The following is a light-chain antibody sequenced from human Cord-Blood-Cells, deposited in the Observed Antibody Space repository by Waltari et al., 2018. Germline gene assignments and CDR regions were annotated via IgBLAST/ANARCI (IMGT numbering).Light chain of an antibody. Sequence: DIQMTQSPSSLSASVGDRVTITCQASQDISNYLNWYQQKPGKAPKLLIYDASNLETEVPSRFSGSGSGTDFTCTISSLQPEDIATYYCQQYDNLPFTFGPGTKVDIK. CDR1: QDISNY. CDR2: DAS. CDR3: QQYDNLPFT. V-gene: IGKV1-33*01. J-gene: IGKJ3*01.